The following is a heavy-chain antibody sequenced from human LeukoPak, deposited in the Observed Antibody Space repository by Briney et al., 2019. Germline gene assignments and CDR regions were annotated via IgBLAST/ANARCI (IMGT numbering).Heavy chain of an antibody. CDR2: INPNNGGT. CDR3: AREYYYNYYMDV. V-gene: IGHV1-2*02. J-gene: IGHJ6*03. CDR1: GYTFTGYY. Sequence: ASVKVSCKASGYTFTGYYMHWVRQAPGQGLEWMGWINPNNGGTNYAQQFQGRVTMTRDTSISTAYTELSRLRSDDTAVYYCAREYYYNYYMDVWGKGTTVTVSS.